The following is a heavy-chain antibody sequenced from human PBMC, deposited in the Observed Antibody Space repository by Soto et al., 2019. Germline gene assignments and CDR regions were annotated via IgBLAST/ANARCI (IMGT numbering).Heavy chain of an antibody. D-gene: IGHD4-17*01. V-gene: IGHV3-30*18. Sequence: QVQLVESGGGVVQPGRSLRLSCAASGFTFSRYGMHWVRQAPGKGLEWVAVISYDGSNKYYADSVKGRFTISRDNSKNTLYLQMNSLRAEDTAVYYCAKDYGDGGGGEYWGQGTLVTVSS. J-gene: IGHJ4*02. CDR3: AKDYGDGGGGEY. CDR1: GFTFSRYG. CDR2: ISYDGSNK.